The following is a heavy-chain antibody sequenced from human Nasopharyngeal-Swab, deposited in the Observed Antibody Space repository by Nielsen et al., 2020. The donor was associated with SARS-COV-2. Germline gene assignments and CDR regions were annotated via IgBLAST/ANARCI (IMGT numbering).Heavy chain of an antibody. V-gene: IGHV3-23*01. D-gene: IGHD3-10*01. J-gene: IGHJ4*02. CDR3: AKERLTFGSGSYPDY. CDR1: GFTFSDYY. CDR2: ISSGPGTST. Sequence: GESLKISCVASGFTFSDYYMAWIRQAPGKGLEWVSAISSGPGTSTYYADSVKGRFTISRDNSKNTLYLQMNSLRAGDTAVYYCAKERLTFGSGSYPDYWGQGTLVTVSS.